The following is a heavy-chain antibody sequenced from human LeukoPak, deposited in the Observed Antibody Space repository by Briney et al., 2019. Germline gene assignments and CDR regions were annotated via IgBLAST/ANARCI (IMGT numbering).Heavy chain of an antibody. V-gene: IGHV3-11*01. J-gene: IGHJ6*02. Sequence: GVSLRLSCAASGFTFSDYYKSWIRQAPGKGLEWVSYISSSGSTIYYADSVKGRFTISRDNAKNSLYLQMNSLRAEDTAVYYCARDIARITALLGMDVWGRGPTVTVSS. CDR3: ARDIARITALLGMDV. CDR2: ISSSGSTI. D-gene: IGHD3-10*01. CDR1: GFTFSDYY.